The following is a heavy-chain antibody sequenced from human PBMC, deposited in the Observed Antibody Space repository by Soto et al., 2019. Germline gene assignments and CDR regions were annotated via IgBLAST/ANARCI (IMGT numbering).Heavy chain of an antibody. D-gene: IGHD3-16*01. CDR2: IYYSGYT. CDR3: ARHNGPLYVGYYYDMDV. Sequence: SDTLSLTCTVSGGSISSSSYYWGGIRHPPGKGLEWIGSIYYSGYTYYNPSLKSRVTISVDTSKNQFSLKLSSVTAADTAVYYCARHNGPLYVGYYYDMDVWGQGTTVT. CDR1: GGSISSSSYY. J-gene: IGHJ6*02. V-gene: IGHV4-39*01.